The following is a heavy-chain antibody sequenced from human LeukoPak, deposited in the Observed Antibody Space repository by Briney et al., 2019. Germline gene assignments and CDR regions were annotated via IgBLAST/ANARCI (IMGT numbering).Heavy chain of an antibody. CDR3: ARVIWFGELSYFDY. CDR2: INHSGST. Sequence: SETLSLTCAVYGGSFSGYYWRWIRQPPGKGLEWIGEINHSGSTNYNPSLKSRVTISVDTSKNQFSLKLSSVTAADTAVYYCARVIWFGELSYFDYWGQGTLVTVSS. D-gene: IGHD3-10*01. V-gene: IGHV4-34*01. J-gene: IGHJ4*02. CDR1: GGSFSGYY.